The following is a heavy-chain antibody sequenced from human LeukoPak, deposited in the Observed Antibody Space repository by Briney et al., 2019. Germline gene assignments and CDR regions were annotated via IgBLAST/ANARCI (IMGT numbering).Heavy chain of an antibody. V-gene: IGHV3-21*01. Sequence: PGGSLRLSCAASGFTFSSYNRNWIRQAPGKGLGWVSSISSSSTYIYYADSVKGRFTISRDNAKNSLYLQMNSLRAEDTAVYYCARVMYYYDSSGYYPIDYWGQGTLVTVYS. J-gene: IGHJ4*02. CDR2: ISSSSTYI. D-gene: IGHD3-22*01. CDR3: ARVMYYYDSSGYYPIDY. CDR1: GFTFSSYN.